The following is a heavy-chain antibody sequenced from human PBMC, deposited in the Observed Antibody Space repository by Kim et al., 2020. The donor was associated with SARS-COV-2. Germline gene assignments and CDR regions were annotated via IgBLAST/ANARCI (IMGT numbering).Heavy chain of an antibody. CDR2: INPSGGST. CDR3: ARERELWFGELSGGYYYYGMDV. D-gene: IGHD3-10*01. V-gene: IGHV1-46*01. Sequence: ASVKVSCKASGYTFTSYYRHWVRQAPGQGLDWMGIINPSGGSTSYALKFQGRVTMTRDTSTSTVYMELSSLRSEDTAVYYCARERELWFGELSGGYYYYGMDVWGQGTTVTVSS. CDR1: GYTFTSYY. J-gene: IGHJ6*02.